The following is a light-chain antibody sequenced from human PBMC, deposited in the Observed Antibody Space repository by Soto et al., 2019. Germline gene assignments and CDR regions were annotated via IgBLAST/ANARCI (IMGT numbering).Light chain of an antibody. CDR3: QQLNSYPS. J-gene: IGKJ3*01. V-gene: IGKV1-9*01. Sequence: IQLTQSPSSLSASVGDRVTITCRARQGISRYLAWYQQKPGKAPKLLIYAASTLQSGVPSRFSGSGSGRDFTLTISSLQPEDFATYYCQQLNSYPSFGPGTKVDIK. CDR1: QGISRY. CDR2: AAS.